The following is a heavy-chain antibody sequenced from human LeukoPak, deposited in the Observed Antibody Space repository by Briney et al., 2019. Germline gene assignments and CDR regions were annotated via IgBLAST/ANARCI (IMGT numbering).Heavy chain of an antibody. Sequence: PGGSLRLSCAASGFTFSSYEMDWVRQAPGKGLVWVSRINSDGSSTSYADSVKGRFTISRDNAKNTLYLQMNSLRAADTAVYYCARGGYGDYRYFDYWGQGSLVTVSS. CDR1: GFTFSSYE. V-gene: IGHV3-74*01. CDR3: ARGGYGDYRYFDY. J-gene: IGHJ4*02. D-gene: IGHD4-17*01. CDR2: INSDGSST.